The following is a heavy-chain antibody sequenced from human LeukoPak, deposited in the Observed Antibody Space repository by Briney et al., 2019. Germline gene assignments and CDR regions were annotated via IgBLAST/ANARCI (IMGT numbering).Heavy chain of an antibody. CDR3: AREIVGTAGAFDI. V-gene: IGHV3-23*01. Sequence: GGSLRLSCVASGFIFNKHAMSWVRQAPGKGLEWVSGLSGSGSSTDYADSVKGRFTVSRDNSKNTLYLQMNSLRAEDTAVYYCAREIVGTAGAFDIWGQGIMVTVSS. CDR2: LSGSGSST. D-gene: IGHD2-21*01. CDR1: GFIFNKHA. J-gene: IGHJ3*02.